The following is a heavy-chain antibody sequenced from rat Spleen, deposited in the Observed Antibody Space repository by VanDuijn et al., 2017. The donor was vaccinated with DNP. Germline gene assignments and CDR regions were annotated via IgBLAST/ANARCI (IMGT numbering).Heavy chain of an antibody. Sequence: EVQLVESGGDLVQPGRSLRLSCAASGFTFSYYWMAWVRQVPGKGLEWIASITSGRGITSYPDSVKGRFTISRDNAKSTLYLQMDSLRSEDTATYYCARHYGGYSYYWYFDFWGPGTMVTVSS. CDR1: GFTFSYYW. D-gene: IGHD1-11*01. J-gene: IGHJ1*01. CDR3: ARHYGGYSYYWYFDF. V-gene: IGHV5-31*01. CDR2: ITSGRGIT.